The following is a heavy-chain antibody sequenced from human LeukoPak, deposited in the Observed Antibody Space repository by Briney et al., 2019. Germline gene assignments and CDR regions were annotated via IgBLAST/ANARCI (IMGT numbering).Heavy chain of an antibody. J-gene: IGHJ6*02. CDR2: IYYSGST. CDR3: ARPWGGTCDPYAYYYYYGMDV. Sequence: SETLSLTCTVSGGSMSSYYWSWIPQPPGKGLEWIGYIYYSGSTNYNPSLKSRVTISVDTSKNQFSLKLSSVTAADTAVYYCARPWGGTCDPYAYYYYYGMDVWGQGTTVTVSS. D-gene: IGHD2-15*01. CDR1: GGSMSSYY. V-gene: IGHV4-59*08.